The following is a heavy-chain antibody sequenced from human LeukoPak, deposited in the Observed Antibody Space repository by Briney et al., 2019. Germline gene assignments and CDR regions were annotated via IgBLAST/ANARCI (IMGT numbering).Heavy chain of an antibody. Sequence: PGGSLRLSCAASGFTFSRYWMSWVRQAPGKGLEWVANIKQDGSEKYYVDSVKGRFTISRDNATNSLYLQMYSLRAEDTAVYYCARGINSGRSSNWGQGTLVTVSS. CDR1: GFTFSRYW. V-gene: IGHV3-7*01. D-gene: IGHD3-10*01. CDR3: ARGINSGRSSN. J-gene: IGHJ4*02. CDR2: IKQDGSEK.